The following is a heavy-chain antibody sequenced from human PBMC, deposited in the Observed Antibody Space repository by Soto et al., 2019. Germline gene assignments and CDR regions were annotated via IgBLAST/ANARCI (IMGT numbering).Heavy chain of an antibody. CDR3: ARDGDYYGSGRHGMDV. CDR2: INHSGST. V-gene: IGHV4-34*01. Sequence: PSETLSLTCAVYGGSFSGYYWSWIRQPPGKGLEWIGDINHSGSTNYNPSLKSRVTISVDTSKNQFSLKLSSVTAADTAVYYCARDGDYYGSGRHGMDVWGQGTTVTVSS. J-gene: IGHJ6*02. CDR1: GGSFSGYY. D-gene: IGHD3-10*01.